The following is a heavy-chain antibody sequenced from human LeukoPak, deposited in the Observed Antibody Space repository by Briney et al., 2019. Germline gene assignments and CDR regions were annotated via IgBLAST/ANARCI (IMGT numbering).Heavy chain of an antibody. Sequence: PSETLSLTCTVSGGSISSSSYYWGWIRQPPGKGLEWIGSIYYSGSTYYNPSLKSRVTISVDTSKNQFSLKLSSVTAADTAVYYCATEVGYCSSTSCYEFVYWGQGTLVTVSS. J-gene: IGHJ4*02. CDR1: GGSISSSSYY. CDR3: ATEVGYCSSTSCYEFVY. V-gene: IGHV4-39*01. D-gene: IGHD2-2*01. CDR2: IYYSGST.